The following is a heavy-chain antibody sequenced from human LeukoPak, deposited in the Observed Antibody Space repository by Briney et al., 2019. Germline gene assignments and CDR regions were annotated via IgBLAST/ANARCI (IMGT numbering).Heavy chain of an antibody. CDR3: ARDLGGLRYFDWLDAFDI. CDR1: GFTVSSNY. D-gene: IGHD3-9*01. Sequence: GGSLRLSCAASGFTVSSNYMSWVRQAPGKGLEWVSYISSSSSTIHYADSVKGRFTISRDNAKNSLYLQMNSLRAEDTAVYYCARDLGGLRYFDWLDAFDIWGQGTMVTVSS. CDR2: ISSSSSTI. V-gene: IGHV3-48*04. J-gene: IGHJ3*02.